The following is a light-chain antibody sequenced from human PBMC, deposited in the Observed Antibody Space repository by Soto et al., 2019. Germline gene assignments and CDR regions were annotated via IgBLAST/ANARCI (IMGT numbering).Light chain of an antibody. J-gene: IGKJ4*01. Sequence: EIVLTQSPATLSLSPGERATLSCRASQSVGSYFAGYQQKPGQAPRLLIYDAFSRATCIPARFSGSGSGTDVTLTISSLEPEDFAVYFCQQRSSWPLTFGGGPMVEIK. CDR1: QSVGSY. CDR2: DAF. CDR3: QQRSSWPLT. V-gene: IGKV3-11*01.